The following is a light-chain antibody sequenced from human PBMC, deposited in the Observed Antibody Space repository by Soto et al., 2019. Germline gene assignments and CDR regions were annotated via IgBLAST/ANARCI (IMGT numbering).Light chain of an antibody. CDR1: QGISTY. CDR2: AAS. CDR3: QQSYSTPRT. J-gene: IGKJ1*01. V-gene: IGKV1-27*01. Sequence: DIQMTQSPSSLSSSVGARVPIACRASQGISTYLAWYQQKPGKVPKLLIYAASTLLSGVPSRFSGSGSGTDFTLTISSLQPGDFATYYCQQSYSTPRTFGQGTKVDIK.